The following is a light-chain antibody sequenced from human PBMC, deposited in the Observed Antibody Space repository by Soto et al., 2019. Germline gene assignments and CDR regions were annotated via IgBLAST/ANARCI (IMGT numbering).Light chain of an antibody. CDR1: QDISNF. Sequence: DVQMTQSPSSLSASVGDRVTITCQASQDISNFLNWYHQAPGKAPQLLIYDVSNLQPGVASRFSGSGSGTDFTFTISTLQPEDIGTFYCQQSYSTLTWTFGQGTKVEIK. CDR2: DVS. CDR3: QQSYSTLTWT. V-gene: IGKV1-33*01. J-gene: IGKJ1*01.